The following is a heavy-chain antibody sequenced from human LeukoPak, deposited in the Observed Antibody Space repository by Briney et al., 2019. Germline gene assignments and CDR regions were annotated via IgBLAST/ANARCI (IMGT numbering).Heavy chain of an antibody. V-gene: IGHV1-3*01. CDR3: ARDHERFADVGSGMDV. J-gene: IGHJ6*02. Sequence: ASVKVSCKASGYTFTSYAMHWVRQAPGQRREWMGWINAGNGNTKYSQKFQGRVTITRDTSASTAYMELSRLRSEDTAVYYCARDHERFADVGSGMDVWGQGTTVTVSS. D-gene: IGHD3-10*01. CDR1: GYTFTSYA. CDR2: INAGNGNT.